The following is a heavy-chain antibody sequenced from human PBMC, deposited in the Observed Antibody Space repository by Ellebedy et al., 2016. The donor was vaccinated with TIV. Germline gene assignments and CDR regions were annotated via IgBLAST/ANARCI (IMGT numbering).Heavy chain of an antibody. V-gene: IGHV4-39*07. CDR2: INHSGST. CDR1: GGSISSSSYY. CDR3: ARGRWMGATYFDY. Sequence: SETLSLTCTVSGGSISSSSYYWGWIRQPPGKGLKWIGEINHSGSTNYNPSLKSRVTISVDTSKNQFSLKLSSVTAADTAVYYCARGRWMGATYFDYWGQGTLVTVSS. J-gene: IGHJ4*02. D-gene: IGHD1-26*01.